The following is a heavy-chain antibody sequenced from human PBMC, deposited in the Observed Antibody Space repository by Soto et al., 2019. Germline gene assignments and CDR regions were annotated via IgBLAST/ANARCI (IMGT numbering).Heavy chain of an antibody. CDR3: PIRRRDALDHHIFDY. CDR1: GGPISVFNHC. V-gene: IGHV4-39*01. CDR2: IYYSGTT. Sequence: SENLSLTCTVSGGPISVFNHCWDWIRQPPGKGLEWIGTIYYSGTTIYNPSLQSRVTMSVDTSKRQFSLKVSSVNAADTAVYFSPIRRRDALDHHIFDYWGKVARVPVSS. J-gene: IGHJ4*02. D-gene: IGHD2-21*01.